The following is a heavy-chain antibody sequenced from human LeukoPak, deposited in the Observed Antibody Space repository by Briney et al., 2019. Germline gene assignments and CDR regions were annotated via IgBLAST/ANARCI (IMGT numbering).Heavy chain of an antibody. CDR3: TRLITMVRGADEGYYFDY. Sequence: PGRSLRLSCAASGFTFSNHAMHWVRQAPGKGLEWVSSITSGSSHIYYADSVKGRFTISRDNAKSSLYLQMNSLKTEDTAVYYCTRLITMVRGADEGYYFDYWGQGTLVTVSS. D-gene: IGHD3-10*01. CDR2: ITSGSSHI. J-gene: IGHJ4*02. V-gene: IGHV3-21*03. CDR1: GFTFSNHA.